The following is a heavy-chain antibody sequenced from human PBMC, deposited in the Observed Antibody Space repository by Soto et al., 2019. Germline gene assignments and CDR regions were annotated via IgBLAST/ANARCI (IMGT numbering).Heavy chain of an antibody. CDR1: GFSVGGNY. Sequence: EERLVQSGGGLVQPGGSLRLSCAASGFSVGGNYMSWVRQAPGKGLELVSLIYSGGNPFYADSMKGRFTLSRDNPNNMLYLQMDSLRAEDTAVYYRARGPNSDCWGQGTLVIVSS. D-gene: IGHD2-21*01. CDR2: IYSGGNP. CDR3: ARGPNSDC. V-gene: IGHV3-53*01. J-gene: IGHJ4*02.